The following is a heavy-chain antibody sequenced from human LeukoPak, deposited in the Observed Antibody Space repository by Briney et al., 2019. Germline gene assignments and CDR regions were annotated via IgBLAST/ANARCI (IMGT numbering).Heavy chain of an antibody. Sequence: ASVKVSCKASGYTFTSYGISWVRQAPGQGLEWMGWISAYNGNTSYAQKLQGRVTMTTDTSTSTAYMELRSLRSDDTAVYYCAVYCGGDCYKYFQHWGQGTLVTVCS. J-gene: IGHJ1*01. CDR1: GYTFTSYG. D-gene: IGHD2-21*02. V-gene: IGHV1-18*01. CDR3: AVYCGGDCYKYFQH. CDR2: ISAYNGNT.